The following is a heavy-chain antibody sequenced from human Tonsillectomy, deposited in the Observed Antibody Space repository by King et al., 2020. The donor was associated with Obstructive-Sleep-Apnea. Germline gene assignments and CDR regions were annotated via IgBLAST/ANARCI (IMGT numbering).Heavy chain of an antibody. CDR1: GFTFSNSW. Sequence: VQLVESGGGLVQPGGSLRLSCAASGFTFSNSWMSWVRQAPGKGLEWVANIKQDGSEEYYVGSVKGRFTISRDNAKNSLYLQMNSLRAEDTAVYYCARKMYYYDTSSLGWFDPWGQGTLVTVSS. J-gene: IGHJ5*02. D-gene: IGHD3-22*01. CDR2: IKQDGSEE. CDR3: ARKMYYYDTSSLGWFDP. V-gene: IGHV3-7*01.